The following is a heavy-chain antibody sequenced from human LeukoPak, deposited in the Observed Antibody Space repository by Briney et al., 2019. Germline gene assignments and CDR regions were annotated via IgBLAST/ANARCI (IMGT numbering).Heavy chain of an antibody. D-gene: IGHD4-23*01. CDR1: GGSFSGYY. V-gene: IGHV4-34*01. Sequence: PSETLSLTCAVYGGSFSGYYWSWIRQPPGKGLEWIREINHSGSTNYNPSLKSRVTISVDTSKNQFSLKLSSVTAADTAVYYCARGFPTTTVVRFFDYWGQGTLVTVSS. CDR3: ARGFPTTTVVRFFDY. J-gene: IGHJ4*02. CDR2: INHSGST.